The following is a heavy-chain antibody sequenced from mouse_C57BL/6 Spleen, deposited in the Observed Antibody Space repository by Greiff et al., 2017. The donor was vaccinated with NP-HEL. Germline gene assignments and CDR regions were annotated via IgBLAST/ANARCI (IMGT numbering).Heavy chain of an antibody. V-gene: IGHV14-4*01. J-gene: IGHJ2*01. Sequence: VQLQQSGAELVRPGASVKLSCTASGFNIKDDYMHWVKQRPEQGLEWIGWIDPENGDTEYASKFQGKATITADTSSNTAYLQLSSLTSEDTAVYYCTPFITPGYWGQGTTLTVSS. CDR3: TPFITPGY. CDR2: IDPENGDT. D-gene: IGHD1-1*01. CDR1: GFNIKDDY.